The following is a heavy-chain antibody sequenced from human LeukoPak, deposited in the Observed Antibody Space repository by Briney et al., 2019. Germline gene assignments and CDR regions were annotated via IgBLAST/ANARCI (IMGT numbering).Heavy chain of an antibody. CDR3: AKDRDYGSVKGNDY. V-gene: IGHV3-7*03. CDR2: IKQDGSEQ. Sequence: GGSLRLSCAASGFSFSMFWMTRVRQAPGKGLEWVANIKQDGSEQYYVDSVKRRFTVSRDNAKNTLYLQMNSLRAEDTAVYYCAKDRDYGSVKGNDYWGQGTLVTVSA. J-gene: IGHJ4*02. CDR1: GFSFSMFW. D-gene: IGHD3-10*01.